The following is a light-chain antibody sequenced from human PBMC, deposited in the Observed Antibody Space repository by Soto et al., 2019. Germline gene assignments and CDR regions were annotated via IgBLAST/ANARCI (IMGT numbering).Light chain of an antibody. CDR3: QQLSIYPLH. Sequence: IQLTQSPSSLSASVGDRVTLTCRASQGISSYLAWYQQKPGKSPKLLIYVTSTLQTGVPSRFSASVSGTDFTLTISSLQPEVSKTYDYQQLSIYPLHFGGGTKLEIK. V-gene: IGKV1-9*01. J-gene: IGKJ4*01. CDR1: QGISSY. CDR2: VTS.